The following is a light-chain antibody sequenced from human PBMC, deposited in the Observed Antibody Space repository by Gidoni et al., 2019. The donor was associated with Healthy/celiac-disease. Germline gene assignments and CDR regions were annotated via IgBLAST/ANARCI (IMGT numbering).Light chain of an antibody. CDR3: QQSFSNPSWT. CDR2: AAS. CDR1: QSISSY. Sequence: DIQMTQSPSSLSASVGDRVTITCRASQSISSYLNWYQQKPGKAPNLLIYAASSLQSGVPSRFSGSGSGTDFTLTISSLQPEDFVTYYCQQSFSNPSWTFGQGTKVEIK. J-gene: IGKJ1*01. V-gene: IGKV1-39*01.